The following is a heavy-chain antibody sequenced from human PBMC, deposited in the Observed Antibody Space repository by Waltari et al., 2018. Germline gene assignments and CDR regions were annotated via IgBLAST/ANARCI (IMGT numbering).Heavy chain of an antibody. Sequence: QVQLVQPGAEVKEPGASVKVSCKASGYTFTGYYVHWVRQAPGQGLEWMGWVSSGSGDTQYAQRFQGRVSMTRDTSTGTVYMELSSLRPDDTAMYYCAREGDGYRYLDYWGQGTLVTVSS. CDR2: VSSGSGDT. D-gene: IGHD5-12*01. CDR3: AREGDGYRYLDY. J-gene: IGHJ4*02. CDR1: GYTFTGYY. V-gene: IGHV1-2*02.